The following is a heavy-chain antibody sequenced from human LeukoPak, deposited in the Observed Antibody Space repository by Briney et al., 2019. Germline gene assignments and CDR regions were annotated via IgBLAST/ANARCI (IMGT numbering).Heavy chain of an antibody. J-gene: IGHJ4*02. Sequence: PGRSLRLSCAPSGFTFQDYAMHWVRQAPGKGLEWVALISYDGGNIYYGDSVRGRFIISRDNSKNMLYLQMNRLTIEDTAVYYCARDPPFGSGWSQNHFDYWGQGTLVTVSS. D-gene: IGHD6-19*01. V-gene: IGHV3-30*04. CDR1: GFTFQDYA. CDR3: ARDPPFGSGWSQNHFDY. CDR2: ISYDGGNI.